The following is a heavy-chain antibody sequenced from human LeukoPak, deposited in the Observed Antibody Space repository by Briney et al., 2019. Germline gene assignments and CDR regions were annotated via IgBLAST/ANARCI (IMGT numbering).Heavy chain of an antibody. CDR3: ARVGGIAARPLAFDI. V-gene: IGHV4-4*07. J-gene: IGHJ3*02. CDR1: GGSISSYY. Sequence: SETLSLTCTVSGGSISSYYWSWIRQPAGKGLEWIGRIYTSGSTNYNPSLKSRVTISVDTSKNQFSLKLSSVTAADTAVYYCARVGGIAARPLAFDIWGQGTMVTVSS. CDR2: IYTSGST. D-gene: IGHD6-6*01.